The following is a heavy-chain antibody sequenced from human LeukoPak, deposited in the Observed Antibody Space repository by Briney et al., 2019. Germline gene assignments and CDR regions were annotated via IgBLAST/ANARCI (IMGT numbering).Heavy chain of an antibody. CDR3: ARDPCSGGSCYSGDAFDI. CDR1: GGTFSSYA. J-gene: IGHJ3*02. Sequence: SVKVSCKASGGTFSSYAFSWVRQAPGQGLEWMGRIIPIVGIADYAQKFQGRVTVTADTSTSTAYMELSSLRSEDTAVYYCARDPCSGGSCYSGDAFDIWGQGTMVTVSS. D-gene: IGHD2-15*01. V-gene: IGHV1-69*04. CDR2: IIPIVGIA.